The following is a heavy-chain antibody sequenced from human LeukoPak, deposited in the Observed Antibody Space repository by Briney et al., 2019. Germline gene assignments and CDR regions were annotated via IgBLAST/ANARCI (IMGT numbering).Heavy chain of an antibody. J-gene: IGHJ4*02. CDR1: GGSISSSSYY. Sequence: PSETLSLTCTVSGGSISSSSYYWGWIRQPPGKGLEWIGSIYYSGSTYYNPSLKSRVTISVDTSKNRFSLKLSSVTAADTAVYYCARLNIVGATTGFDYWGQGTLVTVSS. V-gene: IGHV4-39*01. D-gene: IGHD1-26*01. CDR2: IYYSGST. CDR3: ARLNIVGATTGFDY.